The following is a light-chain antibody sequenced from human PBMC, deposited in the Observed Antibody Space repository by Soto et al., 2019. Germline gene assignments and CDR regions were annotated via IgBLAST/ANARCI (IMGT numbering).Light chain of an antibody. J-gene: IGKJ1*01. CDR2: GAS. CDR3: QQYGSSRT. V-gene: IGKV3-20*01. Sequence: EIVLTHSPGTLYLSPGERATLSCRASQSVSSSYLAWYQQKPGQAPRLLISGASSRATGIPDRFSGSGSGTDLTLTISRLEPEDFAVYYCQQYGSSRTFGQGTKVDIK. CDR1: QSVSSSY.